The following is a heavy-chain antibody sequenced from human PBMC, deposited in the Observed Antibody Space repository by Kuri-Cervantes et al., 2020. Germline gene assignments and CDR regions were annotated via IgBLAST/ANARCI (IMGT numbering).Heavy chain of an antibody. CDR1: GFTFDDYA. Sequence: GGSLRLSWAASGFTFDDYAMHWVRQAPGKGLEWVSGISWNSGSIGYADSVKGRFTISRDNSKNMLYLQMNSLRAEDTAVYYCAKDFLQRRNYEGGYSDYWGQGILVTVSS. CDR3: AKDFLQRRNYEGGYSDY. V-gene: IGHV3-9*01. J-gene: IGHJ4*02. D-gene: IGHD3-3*01. CDR2: ISWNSGSI.